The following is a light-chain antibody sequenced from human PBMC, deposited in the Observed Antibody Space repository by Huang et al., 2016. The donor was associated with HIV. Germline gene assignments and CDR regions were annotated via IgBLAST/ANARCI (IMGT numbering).Light chain of an antibody. CDR1: HNINTY. CDR3: QQSYSTPLT. J-gene: IGKJ4*01. CDR2: AAS. Sequence: IQMTQSRSSLSASVGDRVTITCRASHNINTYLNWYQQKPGKARKLLVYAASTLQRGVPSRFRGSGSGTDFTLTVISLQPEDFATYYCQQSYSTPLTFGGGTKVEI. V-gene: IGKV1-39*01.